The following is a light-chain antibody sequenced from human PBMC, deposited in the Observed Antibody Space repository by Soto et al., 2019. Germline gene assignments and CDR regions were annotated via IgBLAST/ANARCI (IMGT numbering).Light chain of an antibody. J-gene: IGKJ4*02. CDR1: QGINSF. V-gene: IGKV1-9*01. CDR2: TAS. CDR3: QQLNTCPIT. Sequence: DIQLTQSPSFLSASVGDRVTITCRASQGINSFLAWYQQKPGKAPKLLIYTASTLQTGVPSRFSGTGFGTEFTLTISSLQPEDFATYSCQQLNTCPITFGGGTKVEIK.